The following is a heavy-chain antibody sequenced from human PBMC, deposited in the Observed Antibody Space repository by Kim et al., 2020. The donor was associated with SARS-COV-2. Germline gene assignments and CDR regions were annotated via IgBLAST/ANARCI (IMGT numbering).Heavy chain of an antibody. Sequence: GGSLRLSCAASGFTFSIYWMHWVRQAPGKGLVWVSRINSDGSSTSYADSVKGRFTISRDNAKNTLYLQMNSLRAEDTAVYYCARAYSPIYGYYYGMDVWGQGTTVTVSS. D-gene: IGHD4-4*01. CDR2: INSDGSST. V-gene: IGHV3-74*01. CDR3: ARAYSPIYGYYYGMDV. CDR1: GFTFSIYW. J-gene: IGHJ6*02.